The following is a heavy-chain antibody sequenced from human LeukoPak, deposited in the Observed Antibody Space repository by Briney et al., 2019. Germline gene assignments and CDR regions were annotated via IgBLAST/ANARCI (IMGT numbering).Heavy chain of an antibody. V-gene: IGHV4-34*01. D-gene: IGHD3-10*01. CDR3: ARVRGLRYYFDY. CDR1: GGSFSGYY. Sequence: PSETLSLTCAVYGGSFSGYYWSWIRQPPGKGLEWIGEINHSGSTNYNPSLKSRVTISVDTSKNQFSLKLSSVTAADTAVYYCARVRGLRYYFDYWGQGTLVTVSS. J-gene: IGHJ4*02. CDR2: INHSGST.